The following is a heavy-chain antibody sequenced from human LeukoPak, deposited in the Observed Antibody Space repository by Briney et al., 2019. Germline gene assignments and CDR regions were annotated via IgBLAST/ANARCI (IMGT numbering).Heavy chain of an antibody. V-gene: IGHV4-4*07. Sequence: SETLSLTCTVFVGSISSYSGSWIRQPAGKGLEWIGRIYTSGSTNYNPSLKSRVTMSVDTSKNQFSLKLSSVTAADTAVYYCARSQLLYFDYWGQGTLVTVSS. CDR3: ARSQLLYFDY. D-gene: IGHD2-2*01. CDR2: IYTSGST. J-gene: IGHJ4*02. CDR1: VGSISSYS.